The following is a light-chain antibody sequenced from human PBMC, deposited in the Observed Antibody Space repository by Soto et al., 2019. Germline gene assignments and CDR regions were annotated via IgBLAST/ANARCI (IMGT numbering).Light chain of an antibody. CDR2: DAS. CDR3: QHRYSWPRT. J-gene: IGKJ1*01. V-gene: IGKV3-11*01. CDR1: QSVSNY. Sequence: EIVLTQSPATLSLSPGERATLSCRASQSVSNYLTWYQQKPGQAPRLLIFDASNRATGFPARFSAGGSGTDFTLTISSLEPEDFSIYYCQHRYSWPRTFGQGTKVEIK.